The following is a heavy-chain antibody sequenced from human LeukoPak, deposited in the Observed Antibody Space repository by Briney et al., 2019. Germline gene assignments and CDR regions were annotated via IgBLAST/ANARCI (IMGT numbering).Heavy chain of an antibody. CDR1: RFTLSIYT. CDR2: LSGGSGNT. Sequence: GGSLRLSRAASRFTLSIYTLRWVPQAPGKGLEWVSALSGGSGNTYYADSVKGRFTISRDNSKNTLYRQMSSLRAEDTAVYYCARGGRGYCSGGSCLFDYWGEGTLVTVSS. D-gene: IGHD2-15*01. CDR3: ARGGRGYCSGGSCLFDY. J-gene: IGHJ4*02. V-gene: IGHV3-23*01.